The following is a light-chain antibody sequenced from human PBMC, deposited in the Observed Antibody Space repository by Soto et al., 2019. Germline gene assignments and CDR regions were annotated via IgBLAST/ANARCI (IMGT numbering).Light chain of an antibody. V-gene: IGLV3-21*04. J-gene: IGLJ2*01. Sequence: SYELTQPPSVSVAPGKTARITCGGNNIGSKSVHWYQQKPGQAPVLGIYYDSDRPSGIPERFSGSNSGNTATLTISRVEAGDEADYYCQVWDSSSDRDVVFGGGTMLTVL. CDR3: QVWDSSSDRDVV. CDR1: NIGSKS. CDR2: YDS.